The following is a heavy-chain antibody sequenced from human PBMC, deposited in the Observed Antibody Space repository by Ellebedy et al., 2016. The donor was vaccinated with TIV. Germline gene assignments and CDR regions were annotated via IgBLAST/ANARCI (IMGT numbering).Heavy chain of an antibody. Sequence: GGSLRLSXAASGFTFSSYAMSWVRQAPGKGLEWVSAISGSGGSTYYADSVKGRFTISRDNSKNTLYLQMNSLRAEDTAVYYCAKVPKTSYDYVWGSYRYMSYFDYWGQGTLVTVSS. V-gene: IGHV3-23*01. D-gene: IGHD3-16*02. CDR3: AKVPKTSYDYVWGSYRYMSYFDY. CDR2: ISGSGGST. CDR1: GFTFSSYA. J-gene: IGHJ4*02.